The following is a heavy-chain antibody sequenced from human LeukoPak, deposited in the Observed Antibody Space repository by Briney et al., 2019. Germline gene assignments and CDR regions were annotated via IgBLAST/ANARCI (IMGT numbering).Heavy chain of an antibody. CDR3: ARQQWLVLPSYNWFDP. CDR2: IKQDGSEK. Sequence: PGGSLRLSCAASGFTFSSYWMSWVRQAPGKGLEWVANIKQDGSEKYYVDSVKGRFTISRDNAKNTLYLQMNSLRAEDTAVYYCARQQWLVLPSYNWFDPWGQGTLVTVSS. D-gene: IGHD6-19*01. J-gene: IGHJ5*02. CDR1: GFTFSSYW. V-gene: IGHV3-7*01.